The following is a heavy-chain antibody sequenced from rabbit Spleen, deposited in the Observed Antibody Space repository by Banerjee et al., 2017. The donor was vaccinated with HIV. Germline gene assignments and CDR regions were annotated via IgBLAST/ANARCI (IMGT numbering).Heavy chain of an antibody. D-gene: IGHD4-1*01. V-gene: IGHV1S40*01. J-gene: IGHJ4*01. CDR1: GFSFSSRHY. Sequence: QSLEESGGDLVKPGASLTLTCTASGFSFSSRHYMRWVRQAPGKGLEWIACIYSGSSGDTYYASWAKGRITISKTSSTTVTLQMTSLTAADTATYFCARETSSGWGIVSFYFSLWGQGTLVTVS. CDR2: IYSGSSGDT. CDR3: ARETSSGWGIVSFYFSL.